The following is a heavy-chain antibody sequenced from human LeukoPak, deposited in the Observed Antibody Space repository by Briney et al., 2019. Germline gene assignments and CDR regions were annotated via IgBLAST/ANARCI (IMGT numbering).Heavy chain of an antibody. V-gene: IGHV4-59*08. D-gene: IGHD2-15*01. CDR1: GDSISSYY. J-gene: IGHJ1*01. CDR3: TRLGRSGSCKSGFCYGLYFQH. CDR2: IYYSGST. Sequence: PSETLSLTCTVPGDSISSYYWSRIRQPPGKGLEWIGYIYYSGSTNYNPSLKSRVTISIDTSKNQFSLKLSSVTAADTAVYYCTRLGRSGSCKSGFCYGLYFQHWGQGTLVTVSS.